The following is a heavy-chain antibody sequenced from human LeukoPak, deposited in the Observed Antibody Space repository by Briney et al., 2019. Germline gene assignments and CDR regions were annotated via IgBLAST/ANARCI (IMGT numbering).Heavy chain of an antibody. CDR3: ARPFEPLTPDAFDI. CDR1: GYSFTSYW. J-gene: IGHJ3*02. V-gene: IGHV5-51*01. Sequence: GESLKISCKGAGYSFTSYWSGWVRQMPGKGLEWMGIIYPGDSDTRYSPSFQGQVTISADKSISTAYLQWSSLKASDTAMYYCARPFEPLTPDAFDIWGQGTMVTVSS. CDR2: IYPGDSDT. D-gene: IGHD1-14*01.